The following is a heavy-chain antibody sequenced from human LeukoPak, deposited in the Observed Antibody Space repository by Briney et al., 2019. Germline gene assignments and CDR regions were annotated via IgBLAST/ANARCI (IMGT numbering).Heavy chain of an antibody. V-gene: IGHV4-39*07. D-gene: IGHD3-3*01. CDR2: IYYSGST. Sequence: PSETLSLTCTVSGGSISSSSYYWGWIRQPPGKGLEWIGSIYYSGSTYYNPSLKSRVTISVDTSKNQFSLKLSSVTAADTAVYYCARGYYDFWSGYPFDYWGQGTLVTVSS. J-gene: IGHJ4*02. CDR3: ARGYYDFWSGYPFDY. CDR1: GGSISSSSYY.